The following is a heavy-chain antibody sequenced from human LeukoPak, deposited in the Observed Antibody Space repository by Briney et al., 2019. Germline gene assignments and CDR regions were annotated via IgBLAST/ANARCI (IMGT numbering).Heavy chain of an antibody. CDR3: ARVTLSPNYDSSGNYCIDY. D-gene: IGHD3-22*01. V-gene: IGHV4-31*03. CDR1: GGSISSGGYY. J-gene: IGHJ4*02. CDR2: IYYSGST. Sequence: SETLSLTCTVSGGSISSGGYYWSWIRQHPGKGLEWIGYIYYSGSTYYNPSLKSRVTISVDTSKNQFSLKLSSVTAADTAVYYCARVTLSPNYDSSGNYCIDYWGQGTLVTVSS.